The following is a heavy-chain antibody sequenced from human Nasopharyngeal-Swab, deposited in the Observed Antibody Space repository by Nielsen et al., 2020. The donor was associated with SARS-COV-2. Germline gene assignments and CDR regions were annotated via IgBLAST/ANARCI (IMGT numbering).Heavy chain of an antibody. Sequence: GESLKISCAASGFYFSTYSFNWVRQAPGKGLEWVPSITTSSTYIYYADSVKGRFTMSRDNAKNSLYLQMNRLRAEDTAVYYCARDGAAAGLFDYWGQGTLVTVSS. CDR1: GFYFSTYS. CDR2: ITTSSTYI. CDR3: ARDGAAAGLFDY. V-gene: IGHV3-21*01. J-gene: IGHJ4*02. D-gene: IGHD6-13*01.